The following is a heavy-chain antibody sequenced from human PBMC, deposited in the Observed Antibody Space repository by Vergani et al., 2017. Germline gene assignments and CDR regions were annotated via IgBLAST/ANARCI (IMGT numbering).Heavy chain of an antibody. CDR3: ARHKGQLVPGNYYYYYYMDV. CDR1: GFTFSSYS. J-gene: IGHJ6*03. Sequence: EVQLVESGGGLVKPGGSLRLSCAASGFTFSSYSMNWVRQAPGKGLEWVSSISSSSSYIYYADSVKGRFTISRDNAKNSLYLQMNSLRAEDTAVYYCARHKGQLVPGNYYYYYYMDVWGKGTTVTVSS. D-gene: IGHD3-10*01. CDR2: ISSSSSYI. V-gene: IGHV3-21*01.